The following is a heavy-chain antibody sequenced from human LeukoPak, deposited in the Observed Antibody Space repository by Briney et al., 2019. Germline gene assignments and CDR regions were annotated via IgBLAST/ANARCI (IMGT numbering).Heavy chain of an antibody. Sequence: GGSLRLSCAASGFTFDDYAMHWVRQAPGKGLEWVSGISWNNGSIGYADSVKGRFTISRDNAKNSLYLQMNSLRAEDTALYYCAKPLSMVRGVIIPEYYFDYWGQGTLVTVSS. CDR1: GFTFDDYA. CDR2: ISWNNGSI. CDR3: AKPLSMVRGVIIPEYYFDY. D-gene: IGHD3-10*01. J-gene: IGHJ4*02. V-gene: IGHV3-9*01.